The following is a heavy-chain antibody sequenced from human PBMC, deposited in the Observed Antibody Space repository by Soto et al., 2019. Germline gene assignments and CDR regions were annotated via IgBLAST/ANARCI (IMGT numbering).Heavy chain of an antibody. CDR1: GYSFTSYY. J-gene: IGHJ4*02. CDR3: ARSMAVAGPDY. D-gene: IGHD6-19*01. CDR2: LNPGDRST. V-gene: IGHV1-46*01. Sequence: GASVKVSCKASGYSFTSYYIHWVLQAPGQGLEWMGILNPGDRSTSYAQKFQGRVTLTRDTSTSTVYMELSRLTSEDTAMFYCARSMAVAGPDYWGQGTLVTVSS.